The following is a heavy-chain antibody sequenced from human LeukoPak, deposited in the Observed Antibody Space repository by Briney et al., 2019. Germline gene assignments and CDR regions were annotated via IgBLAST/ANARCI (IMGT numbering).Heavy chain of an antibody. Sequence: EPGRSLRLSCTASGFTVGDYAMSWFRQAPGKGLEWVGFIRGKAYGGTTEYAASVKGRFTISRDESKSIAYLQMNSLKIEDTAVYYCTRDTRGGVSAAGPVWGQGTLVTVSS. V-gene: IGHV3-49*03. CDR1: GFTVGDYA. CDR2: IRGKAYGGTT. D-gene: IGHD6-13*01. J-gene: IGHJ4*02. CDR3: TRDTRGGVSAAGPV.